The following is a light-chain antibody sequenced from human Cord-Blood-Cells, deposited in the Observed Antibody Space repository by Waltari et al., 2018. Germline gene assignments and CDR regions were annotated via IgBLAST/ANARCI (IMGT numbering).Light chain of an antibody. CDR2: EGS. Sequence: QSALTQPASVSGSPVQSITISCTGTSSDVGSYNLVSWYQQHPGKAPKPMIYEGSKRPSGVSNRFSGSKSGNTASLTISGLEAEDEADYYCCSYAGSSTYVFGTGTKVTVL. J-gene: IGLJ1*01. CDR1: SSDVGSYNL. V-gene: IGLV2-23*01. CDR3: CSYAGSSTYV.